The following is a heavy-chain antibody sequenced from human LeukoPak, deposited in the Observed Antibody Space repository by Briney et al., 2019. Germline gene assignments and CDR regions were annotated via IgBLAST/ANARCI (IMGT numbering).Heavy chain of an antibody. J-gene: IGHJ4*02. Sequence: GESLKISCAASGFTFSSYSMNWVRQAPGKGLEWVSYISSSSSTIYYADSVKGRFTISRDNAKNSLYLQMNSLRAEDTAVYYCARVGTEFHIDYWGQGTLVTVSS. CDR3: ARVGTEFHIDY. V-gene: IGHV3-48*01. D-gene: IGHD2-21*01. CDR1: GFTFSSYS. CDR2: ISSSSSTI.